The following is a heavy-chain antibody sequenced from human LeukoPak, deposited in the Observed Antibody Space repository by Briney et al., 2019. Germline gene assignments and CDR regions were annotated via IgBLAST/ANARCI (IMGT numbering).Heavy chain of an antibody. D-gene: IGHD3-22*01. CDR2: ISPNADRT. CDR3: AIMHGYYDGSGYWVQ. Sequence: GGSLRLSCAASGFTFGSYAMSWVRQAPGKGLEWVSFISPNADRTSKADSVEGRFIISRDNPRNTLYLQMNSLRDDDTAVYYCAIMHGYYDGSGYWVQWGQGTLVTVSS. V-gene: IGHV3-23*01. CDR1: GFTFGSYA. J-gene: IGHJ4*02.